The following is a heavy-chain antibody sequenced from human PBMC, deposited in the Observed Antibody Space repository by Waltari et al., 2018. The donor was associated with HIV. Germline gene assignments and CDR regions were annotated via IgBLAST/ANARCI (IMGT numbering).Heavy chain of an antibody. V-gene: IGHV3-30*18. CDR2: ISYDGSNK. Sequence: QVKLVESGGGVVQPGRYLRLSGAASGFSFSSFGMNWVRQAPGKGLEWMAVISYDGSNKSYADSVKGRFTISRDNSKNTLYLQMNSLRAEDTAVYYCAKDYFVVVTAAGPFDPWGQGTLVTVSS. D-gene: IGHD2-21*02. CDR1: GFSFSSFG. J-gene: IGHJ5*02. CDR3: AKDYFVVVTAAGPFDP.